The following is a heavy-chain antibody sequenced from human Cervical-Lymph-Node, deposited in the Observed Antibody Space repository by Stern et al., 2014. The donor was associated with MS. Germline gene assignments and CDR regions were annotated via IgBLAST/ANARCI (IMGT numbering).Heavy chain of an antibody. D-gene: IGHD2-2*01. CDR3: AGPAPLD. CDR2: IIPALNVA. Sequence: QVQLGQSGAELKKPVSSVKVSCKASGGSLSTYTITWVRQAPGQGLEWMGRIIPALNVANYAQKFQGRLTITADKSTSTAYMEMSSLISDDTAVYYCAGPAPLDWGQGTLVTVSS. V-gene: IGHV1-69*09. CDR1: GGSLSTYT. J-gene: IGHJ4*02.